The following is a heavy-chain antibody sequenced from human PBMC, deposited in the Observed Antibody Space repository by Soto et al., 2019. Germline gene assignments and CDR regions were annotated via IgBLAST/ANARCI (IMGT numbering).Heavy chain of an antibody. Sequence: LRLSFAASGXTFSSSAMSWVSQAPGKGLEWVSITGPSGMYYTDSVKGRFTISRDNSKNTLFLPMNSLRVEDTAIYHCARPTASWGQGALVTVSS. V-gene: IGHV3-23*01. CDR2: TGPSGM. J-gene: IGHJ5*02. CDR1: GXTFSSSA. CDR3: ARPTAS.